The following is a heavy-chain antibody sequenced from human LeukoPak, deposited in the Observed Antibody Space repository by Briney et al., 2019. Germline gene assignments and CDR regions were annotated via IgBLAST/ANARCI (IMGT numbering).Heavy chain of an antibody. Sequence: SETLSLTCAVYGGSFSGYYWSWIRQPPGKGLEWIGETNHSGSTNYNPSLKSRVTISVDTSKKQFSLKLSSVTAADTAVYYCVTYYFDSSGPKKNYWGQGTLVTVSS. CDR2: TNHSGST. V-gene: IGHV4-34*01. J-gene: IGHJ4*02. CDR3: VTYYFDSSGPKKNY. CDR1: GGSFSGYY. D-gene: IGHD3-22*01.